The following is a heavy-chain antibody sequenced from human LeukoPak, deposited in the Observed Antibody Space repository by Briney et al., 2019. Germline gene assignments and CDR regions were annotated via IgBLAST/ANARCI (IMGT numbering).Heavy chain of an antibody. J-gene: IGHJ1*01. CDR3: ARGGYCSSTSCRNPKKYFQH. V-gene: IGHV4-34*01. CDR1: GGSFSGYY. Sequence: SETLSLTCAVYGGSFSGYYWSWIRQPPGKGLEWIGEINHSGSTNYNPSLKSRVTISVDASKNQFSLKLSSVTAADTAVYYCARGGYCSSTSCRNPKKYFQHWGQGTLVTVFS. CDR2: INHSGST. D-gene: IGHD2-2*01.